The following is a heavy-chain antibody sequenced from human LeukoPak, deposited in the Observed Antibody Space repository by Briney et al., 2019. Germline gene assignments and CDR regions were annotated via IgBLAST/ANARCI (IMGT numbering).Heavy chain of an antibody. CDR1: GGSISSYY. CDR2: IYTSGST. V-gene: IGHV4-4*07. Sequence: SPSETLSLTCTVSGGSISSYYWSWIRQPAGKGLEWIGRIYTSGSTNYNPSLKSRVTMSVDTSKNQFSLKLSSVTAADTAVYYCARDSRRELLHAFDIWGQGTMVTVSS. J-gene: IGHJ3*02. D-gene: IGHD1-26*01. CDR3: ARDSRRELLHAFDI.